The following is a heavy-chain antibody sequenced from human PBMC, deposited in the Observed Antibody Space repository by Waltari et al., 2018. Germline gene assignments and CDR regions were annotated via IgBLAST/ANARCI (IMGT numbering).Heavy chain of an antibody. J-gene: IGHJ6*02. CDR2: ISGSGDNT. D-gene: IGHD3-10*01. V-gene: IGHV3-23*01. Sequence: EVQLLESGGGLVQPGGSLRLSCAASWFAFSNYAIPLVRPAPGKGLEWVSSISGSGDNTYYADSVKGRFTVSRDNSKNTLFLQMNSLRAEDRAVYFCAKDLTITMVQGVIPYYGMDVWGQGTTVTVSS. CDR3: AKDLTITMVQGVIPYYGMDV. CDR1: WFAFSNYA.